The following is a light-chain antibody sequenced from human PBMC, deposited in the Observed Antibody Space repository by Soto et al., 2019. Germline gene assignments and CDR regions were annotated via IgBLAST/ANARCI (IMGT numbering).Light chain of an antibody. V-gene: IGKV3-20*01. CDR3: QQYGSSMQT. CDR1: QTVITS. CDR2: GAS. J-gene: IGKJ1*01. Sequence: EIVLTQSPAALSLSPGERATLSCRASQTVITSVAWYQQKPGQAPRLLIYGASTRATGIPARFSGSGSGTDFTLTISRLEPEDFAVYYCQQYGSSMQTFGQGTKVDIK.